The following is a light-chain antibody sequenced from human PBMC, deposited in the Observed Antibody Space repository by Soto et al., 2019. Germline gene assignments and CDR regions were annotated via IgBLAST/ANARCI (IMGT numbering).Light chain of an antibody. J-gene: IGKJ5*01. CDR3: LHRMNWPLT. V-gene: IGKV3-11*01. Sequence: VLTQSPVTLSFSPGDRATLSCRASETVSSYLLWYQQKPGQDPRLLIYDASERATGIPARFSGSGSETDFTLTISSLEPEDFGVYYCLHRMNWPLTFGQGTRLEI. CDR1: ETVSSY. CDR2: DAS.